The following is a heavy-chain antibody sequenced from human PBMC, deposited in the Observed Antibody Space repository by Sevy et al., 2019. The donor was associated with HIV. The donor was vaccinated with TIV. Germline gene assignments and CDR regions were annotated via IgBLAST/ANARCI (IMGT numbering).Heavy chain of an antibody. Sequence: GGSLRLSCAASGFTFTNAWMNWVRQVPGKGLEWVGRIKSESYSGRTDYASHVKGRFTISRDDTDNTLYLQMNRLKTEDTAVYDCATDIGLQWDLRGGGFFDSWGQGTLVTVSS. J-gene: IGHJ4*02. CDR2: IKSESYSGRT. CDR3: ATDIGLQWDLRGGGFFDS. CDR1: GFTFTNAW. V-gene: IGHV3-15*07. D-gene: IGHD3-3*01.